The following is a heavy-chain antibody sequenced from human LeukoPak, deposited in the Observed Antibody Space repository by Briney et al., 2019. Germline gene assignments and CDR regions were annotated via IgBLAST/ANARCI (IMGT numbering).Heavy chain of an antibody. Sequence: SETLSLTCTVSGGSISSYYWSWIRQPAGKGLEWIGRIYTSGSTNYNPSLKSRVTISVDTSKNQFSLKLSSVTAADTAVYYCARGPPYYDFWSGYPYYFDYWGQGTLVTVSS. CDR1: GGSISSYY. D-gene: IGHD3-3*01. V-gene: IGHV4-4*07. CDR2: IYTSGST. J-gene: IGHJ4*02. CDR3: ARGPPYYDFWSGYPYYFDY.